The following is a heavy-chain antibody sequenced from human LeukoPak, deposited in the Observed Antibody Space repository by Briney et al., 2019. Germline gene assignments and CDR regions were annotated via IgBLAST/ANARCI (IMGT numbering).Heavy chain of an antibody. CDR2: IFYTGET. J-gene: IGHJ4*02. CDR1: GGSISSYY. CDR3: ARHAAGVELWFEF. D-gene: IGHD2-21*01. V-gene: IGHV4-59*08. Sequence: SETLSLTCTVSGGSISSYYWSWIRQPPGKGLEWIGYIFYTGETDYYPSFRSRGFISIDASKNQVSLRLTSVTAADTAVYYCARHAAGVELWFEFWGQGTLVTVSS.